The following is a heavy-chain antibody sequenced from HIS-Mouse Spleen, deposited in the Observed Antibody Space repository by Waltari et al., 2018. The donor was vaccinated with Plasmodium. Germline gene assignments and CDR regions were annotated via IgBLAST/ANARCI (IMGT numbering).Heavy chain of an antibody. V-gene: IGHV3-7*01. CDR3: ASSWYWYFDL. CDR1: GFPFSSYG. CDR2: KKQYGCEK. J-gene: IGHJ2*01. Sequence: EVQLVESGGGLVQPGGSLRLPVAATGFPFSSYGMSWVRQAAGKGLEWVANKKQYGCEKDYVDSVKGRFTISRDNAKNSLYLQMNSLRAEDTAVYYCASSWYWYFDLWGRGTLVTVSS. D-gene: IGHD6-13*01.